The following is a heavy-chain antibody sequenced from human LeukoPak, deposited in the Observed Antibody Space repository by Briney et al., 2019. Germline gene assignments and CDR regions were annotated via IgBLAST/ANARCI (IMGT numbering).Heavy chain of an antibody. CDR3: ARRIGHSSGYNWELGYYYYYMDV. D-gene: IGHD3-22*01. CDR1: GYTFTGYY. CDR2: INPNSGGT. V-gene: IGHV1-2*02. Sequence: GASVKVSCKASGYTFTGYYMHWVRQAPGQGLEWMGWINPNSGGTNYAQKFQGRVTMTRDTSISTAYMELSRLRSDDTAVYYCARRIGHSSGYNWELGYYYYYMDVWGKGTTVTVSS. J-gene: IGHJ6*03.